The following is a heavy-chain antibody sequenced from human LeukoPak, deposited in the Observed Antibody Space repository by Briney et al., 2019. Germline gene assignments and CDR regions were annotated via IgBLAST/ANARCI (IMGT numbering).Heavy chain of an antibody. J-gene: IGHJ6*03. V-gene: IGHV4-4*07. CDR1: GGSISDYY. CDR3: ARGENVVPAAMVLNYYYMDV. D-gene: IGHD2-2*01. Sequence: SETLSLTCTVSGGSISDYYWSWIRQPAGKGLEWIGRIYTSGSTNYNPSLKSRVTISVDTSKNQFSLKLSSVTAADTAVYYCARGENVVPAAMVLNYYYMDVWGKGTTVTVSS. CDR2: IYTSGST.